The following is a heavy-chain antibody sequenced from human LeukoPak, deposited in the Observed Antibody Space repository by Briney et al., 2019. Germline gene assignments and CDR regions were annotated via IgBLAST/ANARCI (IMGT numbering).Heavy chain of an antibody. D-gene: IGHD3-9*01. Sequence: SETLSLTCTVSGGSVSSYYWSWVRHPAGKGLEWIGRIYTSGSTNYNPSLKRRVTMSVDTSKNQSSLKLSSVTAADTAVYYCARENRYYDILTGYYNTFDYWGQGTLVTVSS. CDR2: IYTSGST. CDR1: GGSVSSYY. CDR3: ARENRYYDILTGYYNTFDY. V-gene: IGHV4-4*07. J-gene: IGHJ4*02.